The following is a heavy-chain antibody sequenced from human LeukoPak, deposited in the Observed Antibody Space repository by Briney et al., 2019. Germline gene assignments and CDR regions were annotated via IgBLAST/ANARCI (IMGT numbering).Heavy chain of an antibody. J-gene: IGHJ4*02. D-gene: IGHD3-10*01. CDR2: ISGSGTGT. CDR3: AKGRTRFGDFDY. CDR1: GFTFSSYA. V-gene: IGHV3-23*01. Sequence: GTSLRLSCAASGFTFSSYAMSWVRQAPGKRLEWVSAISGSGTGTYYADSVKGRFTISRDNSKNTLYLQMNSLRAEDTAVYYCAKGRTRFGDFDYWGQGTLVTVSS.